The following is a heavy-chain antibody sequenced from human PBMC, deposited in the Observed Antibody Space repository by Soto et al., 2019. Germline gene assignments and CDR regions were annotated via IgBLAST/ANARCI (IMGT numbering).Heavy chain of an antibody. Sequence: QVQIVQSGAEVRKPGASVKISCKTSGSNFNTYTIHWVRQAPGQRLEWMGWITAGNGNTKYSQKFQGRVTITRDTSASTAYMDVSSLRSEATAIYYFATDVGVRATNLDILTGRPLFYYAMDVWGTVTTVTVSS. CDR1: GSNFNTYT. CDR3: ATDVGVRATNLDILTGRPLFYYAMDV. V-gene: IGHV1-3*01. J-gene: IGHJ6*04. D-gene: IGHD3-9*01. CDR2: ITAGNGNT.